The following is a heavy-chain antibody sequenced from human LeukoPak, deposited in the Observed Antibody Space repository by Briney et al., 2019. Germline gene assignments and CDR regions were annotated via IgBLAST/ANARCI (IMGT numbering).Heavy chain of an antibody. CDR3: ARLLWFGEGRGFDI. CDR2: IYPGDSET. D-gene: IGHD3-10*01. V-gene: IGHV5-51*01. CDR1: GYSFSSQW. J-gene: IGHJ3*02. Sequence: GESLKISCKGSGYSFSSQWIGWVRQMPGKGLEWMGVIYPGDSETRYSPSFQGQVTISADKSISTAYLQWSSLKASDRAMYYCARLLWFGEGRGFDIWGQGTMVTVSS.